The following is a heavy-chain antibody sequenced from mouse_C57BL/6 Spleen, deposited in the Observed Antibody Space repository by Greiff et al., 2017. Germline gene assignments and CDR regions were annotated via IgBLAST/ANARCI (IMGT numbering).Heavy chain of an antibody. J-gene: IGHJ2*01. CDR3: ARPSAYLYYFDY. V-gene: IGHV1-82*01. Sequence: QVQLQQSGPELVKPGASVKISCKASGYAFSSSWMNWVKQRPGKGLEWIGRIYPGDGDTIYNGKFKGKATLTADKSSSTAYMQLSSLTSEDSAVYFCARPSAYLYYFDYWGQGTTLTVSS. CDR2: IYPGDGDT. D-gene: IGHD5-5*01. CDR1: GYAFSSSW.